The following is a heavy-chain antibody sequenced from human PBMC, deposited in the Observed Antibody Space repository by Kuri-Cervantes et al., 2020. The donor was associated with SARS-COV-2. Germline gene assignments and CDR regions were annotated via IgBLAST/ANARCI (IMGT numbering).Heavy chain of an antibody. V-gene: IGHV4-39*01. Sequence: ESLKISCTVSGGSISSSSYYWGWIRQPPGKGLEWIGSIYYSGSTYYNPSLKSRVTISVDTSKNQFSLKLSSVTAADTAVYYCARGGCSSTSCYYDDAFDIWGQGTMVTVSS. D-gene: IGHD2-2*01. CDR3: ARGGCSSTSCYYDDAFDI. CDR1: GGSISSSSYY. CDR2: IYYSGST. J-gene: IGHJ3*02.